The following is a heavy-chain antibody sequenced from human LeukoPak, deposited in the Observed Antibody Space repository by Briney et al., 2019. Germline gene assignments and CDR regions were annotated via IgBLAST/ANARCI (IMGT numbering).Heavy chain of an antibody. CDR1: GFTFSSYW. D-gene: IGHD2-2*02. Sequence: GGSLRLSCAASGFTFSSYWMSWVRQAPGKGLEWVANIKQDGSEKYYVDSVKGRFTISRDNAKNSLYLQMNSLRAEDTAVYYCARVYCSSTSCYIWDYYFDYWGQGTLVTVSS. CDR2: IKQDGSEK. J-gene: IGHJ4*02. V-gene: IGHV3-7*01. CDR3: ARVYCSSTSCYIWDYYFDY.